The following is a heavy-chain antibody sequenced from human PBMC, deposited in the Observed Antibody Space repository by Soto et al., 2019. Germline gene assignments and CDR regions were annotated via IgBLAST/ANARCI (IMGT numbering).Heavy chain of an antibody. CDR3: ARAGYYGSGSYYNC. D-gene: IGHD3-10*01. CDR1: GYTFTSYD. CDR2: MNPNSGNT. V-gene: IGHV1-8*01. J-gene: IGHJ4*02. Sequence: VKVSCKASGYTFTSYDINWLRQATGQGLEWMGWMNPNSGNTGYAQKFQGRVTMTRNTSISTAYMELSSLRSEDTAVYYCARAGYYGSGSYYNCWGQGTLVTVSS.